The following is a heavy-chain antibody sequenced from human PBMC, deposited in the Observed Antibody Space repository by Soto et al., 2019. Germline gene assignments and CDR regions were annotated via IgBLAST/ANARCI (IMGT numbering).Heavy chain of an antibody. V-gene: IGHV4-59*01. CDR2: IYYSGST. CDR1: GGSISSYY. CDR3: ARSPESAVVVTATTALGSVAFDI. Sequence: SETLSLTCTVSGGSISSYYWSWIRQPPGKGLEWIGYIYYSGSTNYNPSLKSRVTISVDTSKNQFSLKLSSVTAADTAVYYCARSPESAVVVTATTALGSVAFDIWGQGTMVTVSS. J-gene: IGHJ3*02. D-gene: IGHD2-21*02.